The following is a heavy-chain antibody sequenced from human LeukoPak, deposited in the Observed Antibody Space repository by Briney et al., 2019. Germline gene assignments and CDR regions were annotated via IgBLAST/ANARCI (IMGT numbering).Heavy chain of an antibody. CDR3: ARGIYDYVWGSYVNFRLYYFDY. V-gene: IGHV4-39*07. J-gene: IGHJ4*02. Sequence: SETLSLTCTVSSGSISTSNYYWGWVRQPPGKALEWIGNIFYTGSTYYNPSHKSRVTISVDTSKNQFSLKLSSVTAADTAVYYCARGIYDYVWGSYVNFRLYYFDYWGQGTLVTVSS. CDR1: SGSISTSNYY. CDR2: IFYTGST. D-gene: IGHD3-16*01.